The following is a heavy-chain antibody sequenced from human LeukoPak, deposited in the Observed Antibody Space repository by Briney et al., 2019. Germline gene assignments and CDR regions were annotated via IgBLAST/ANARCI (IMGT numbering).Heavy chain of an antibody. D-gene: IGHD5-18*01. Sequence: PGGSLRLSCAASGFSFSSYAMNWVRQAPGKGLEWVSTISGSGDNTYYTDSVKGRFTISRDNAKNTLYLQMNSLRAGDTAVYFCVNGYTYGQYWGQGTLVTVSS. CDR3: VNGYTYGQY. CDR2: ISGSGDNT. CDR1: GFSFSSYA. J-gene: IGHJ4*02. V-gene: IGHV3-23*01.